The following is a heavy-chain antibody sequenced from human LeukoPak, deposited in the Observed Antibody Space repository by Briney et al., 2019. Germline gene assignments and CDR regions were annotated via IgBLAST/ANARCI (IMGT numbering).Heavy chain of an antibody. J-gene: IGHJ4*02. Sequence: EASVKVSCKASGYTFTGYYMHWVRQAPGQGLEWMGEIIPIFGTANYAQKFQGRVTITADESTSTAYMELSSLRSEDTAVYYCARGPPNWGYDYWGPGTLVTVSS. CDR2: IIPIFGTA. CDR1: GYTFTGYY. V-gene: IGHV1-69*13. CDR3: ARGPPNWGYDY. D-gene: IGHD7-27*01.